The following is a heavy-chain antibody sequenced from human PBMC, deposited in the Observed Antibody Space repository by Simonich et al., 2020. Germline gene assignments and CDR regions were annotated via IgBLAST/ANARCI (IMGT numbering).Heavy chain of an antibody. J-gene: IGHJ6*03. Sequence: EVQLVESGGGLVQPGGSLRLSCAASGCTFSSYWMSWVRQDPGKGLGWVANIKEDGSEKYYVDYVKGRFTTSRDNARNSRFLQMNSLRAEDTAVYYCARDGLGTAYYYYMDVWGKGTTVTVSS. V-gene: IGHV3-7*01. CDR1: GCTFSSYW. CDR3: ARDGLGTAYYYYMDV. D-gene: IGHD7-27*01. CDR2: IKEDGSEK.